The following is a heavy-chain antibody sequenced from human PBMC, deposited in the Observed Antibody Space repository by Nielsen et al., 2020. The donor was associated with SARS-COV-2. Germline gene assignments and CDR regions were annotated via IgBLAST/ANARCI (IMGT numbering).Heavy chain of an antibody. J-gene: IGHJ5*02. CDR1: CYTFTSYR. D-gene: IGHD2-21*02. CDR3: ARVVTAPPRRFDP. CDR2: ISAYNGNT. Sequence: ASVKVSCKASCYTFTSYRISWVRQAPGQGLEWMGWISAYNGNTNYAQKLQGRVTMTTDTSTSTAYMELRSLRSDDTAVYYCARVVTAPPRRFDPWGQGTLVTVSS. V-gene: IGHV1-18*01.